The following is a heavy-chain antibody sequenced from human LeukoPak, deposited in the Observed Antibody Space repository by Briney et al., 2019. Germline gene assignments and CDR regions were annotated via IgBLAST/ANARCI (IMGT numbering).Heavy chain of an antibody. J-gene: IGHJ5*02. CDR2: ISAYNGNT. CDR1: GYTFTSYG. CDR3: ARDWLRFLEWSGDLGVNWFDP. V-gene: IGHV1-18*01. Sequence: ALVKVSCKASGYTFTSYGISWVRQAPGQGLEWMGWISAYNGNTNYAQKLQGRVTMTTDTSTSTAYMELRSLRSDDTAVYYCARDWLRFLEWSGDLGVNWFDPWGQGTLVTVSS. D-gene: IGHD3-3*01.